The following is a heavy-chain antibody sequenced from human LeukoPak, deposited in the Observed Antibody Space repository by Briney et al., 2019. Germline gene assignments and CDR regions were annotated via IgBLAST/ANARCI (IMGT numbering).Heavy chain of an antibody. J-gene: IGHJ4*02. V-gene: IGHV1-24*01. CDR3: ATGRDTAMVDY. CDR2: FDPEDGET. D-gene: IGHD5-18*01. Sequence: ASVKVSCKASGYTFTGYYMHWVRQAPGKGLEWMGGFDPEDGETIYAQKFQGRVTMTEDTSTDTAYMELSSLRSEDTAVYYCATGRDTAMVDYWGQGTLVTVSS. CDR1: GYTFTGYY.